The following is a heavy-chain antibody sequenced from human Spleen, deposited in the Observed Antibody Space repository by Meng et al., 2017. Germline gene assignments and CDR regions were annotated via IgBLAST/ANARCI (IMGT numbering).Heavy chain of an antibody. CDR1: GYTFTGYY. Sequence: ASVKVSCKASGYTFTGYYMHWVRQAPGQGLEWMGRIDPKNGDTHYAQKFQGRVTMTGDTSISTAYMDLSGLRSDDTAVYYCARDEDISAAGKLFGDYWGQGTLVTGSS. D-gene: IGHD6-13*01. V-gene: IGHV1-2*06. CDR3: ARDEDISAAGKLFGDY. J-gene: IGHJ4*02. CDR2: IDPKNGDT.